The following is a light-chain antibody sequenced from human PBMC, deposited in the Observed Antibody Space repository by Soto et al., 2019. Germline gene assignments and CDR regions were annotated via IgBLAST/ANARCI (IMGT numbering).Light chain of an antibody. Sequence: QSALTQPASVSGSPGQSITISCTGTSSDVGDYNYVSWYQQHLGNAPKLIIFQVSKWPSGISNRFSGSKSGNTASLTISGLRAEDEADYYCASYTNNGKAVFGGGTKVTVL. CDR2: QVS. CDR1: SSDVGDYNY. J-gene: IGLJ2*01. V-gene: IGLV2-14*03. CDR3: ASYTNNGKAV.